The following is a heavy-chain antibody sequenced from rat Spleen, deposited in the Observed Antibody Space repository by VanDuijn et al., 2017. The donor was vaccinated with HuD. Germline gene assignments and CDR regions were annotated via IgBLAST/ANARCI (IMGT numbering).Heavy chain of an antibody. CDR3: ATDGYYDGYYHWYFDF. CDR1: GFTFSRFP. D-gene: IGHD1-12*03. CDR2: ISSGGGGT. J-gene: IGHJ1*01. Sequence: EVQLVESGGGLVQPGRSLKLSCAASGFTFSRFPMAWVRQVPKKGLEWVASISSGGGGTYYPDSVKGRFTISRDKGRSAVYLQMDSLRSEDTATYYCATDGYYDGYYHWYFDFWGPGTMVTVSS. V-gene: IGHV5-27*01.